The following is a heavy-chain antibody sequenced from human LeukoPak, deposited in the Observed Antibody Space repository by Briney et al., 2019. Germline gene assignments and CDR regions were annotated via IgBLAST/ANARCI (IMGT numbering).Heavy chain of an antibody. CDR1: GYSISSGYY. J-gene: IGHJ5*02. CDR2: INHSGST. CDR3: ASLRNIVVVPAASPGS. D-gene: IGHD2-2*01. Sequence: PSETLSLTCAVSGYSISSGYYWGWIRQPPGKGLEWIGEINHSGSTNYNPSLKSRVTISVDTAKNQFSLKLSSVTAADTAVYYCASLRNIVVVPAASPGSWGQGTLVTVSS. V-gene: IGHV4-38-2*01.